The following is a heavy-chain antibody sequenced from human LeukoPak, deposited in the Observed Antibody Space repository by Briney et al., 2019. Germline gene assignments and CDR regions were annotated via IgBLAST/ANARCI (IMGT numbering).Heavy chain of an antibody. CDR1: GFTFSSYG. J-gene: IGHJ4*02. D-gene: IGHD3-10*01. Sequence: GGSLRLSCAASGFTFSSYGMHWVRQAPGKGLEWVAFTRYDGSNKYYADSVKGRFTISRDNSKNTLYLQMNSLRAEDTAVYYCARQLSNTFYYGSGSHLDYWGQGTLVTVSS. CDR2: TRYDGSNK. CDR3: ARQLSNTFYYGSGSHLDY. V-gene: IGHV3-30*02.